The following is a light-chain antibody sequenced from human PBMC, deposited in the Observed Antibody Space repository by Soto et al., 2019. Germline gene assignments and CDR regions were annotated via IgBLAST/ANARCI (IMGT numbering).Light chain of an antibody. CDR1: SSDVGGYNY. Sequence: QSVLTQPASVSGSPGQSITISCTGTSSDVGGYNYVSWYQQLPDKAPKLMIYDVSDRPSGVSNRFSGSKSGNTASLTISGLQAEDEADYYCSSYTSSSLYLFGTGTKVTVL. CDR2: DVS. CDR3: SSYTSSSLYL. J-gene: IGLJ1*01. V-gene: IGLV2-14*01.